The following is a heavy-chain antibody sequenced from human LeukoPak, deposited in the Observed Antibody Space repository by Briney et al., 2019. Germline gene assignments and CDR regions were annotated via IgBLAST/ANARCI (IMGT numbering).Heavy chain of an antibody. CDR2: IRSKAYGGTT. V-gene: IGHV3-49*04. CDR1: GFTFGDYA. D-gene: IGHD6-13*01. J-gene: IGHJ4*02. CDR3: TREEQQQLVIDY. Sequence: PGRSLRLSCTASGFTFGDYAMSWVRQAPGKGLEWVGFIRSKAYGGTTEYAASVKDRFTISRDDSKSIAYLQMNSLKTEDTAVYYCTREEQQQLVIDYWGQGTLVTVSS.